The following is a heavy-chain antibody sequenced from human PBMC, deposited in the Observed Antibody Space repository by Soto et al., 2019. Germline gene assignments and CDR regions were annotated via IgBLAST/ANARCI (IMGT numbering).Heavy chain of an antibody. J-gene: IGHJ4*02. CDR2: ISSSGGST. V-gene: IGHV3-23*01. CDR3: ATPSGSSGSYHWGYFDY. Sequence: EVQLLESGGGLVQPGGSLRLSCAASGFTFSSFAVSWVRKAPGKGLEWISTISSSGGSTYYADSVKGRFTISRDNSKNTLYLQMNSLRAEDTAVYYCATPSGSSGSYHWGYFDYWGQGTLVTVSS. D-gene: IGHD1-26*01. CDR1: GFTFSSFA.